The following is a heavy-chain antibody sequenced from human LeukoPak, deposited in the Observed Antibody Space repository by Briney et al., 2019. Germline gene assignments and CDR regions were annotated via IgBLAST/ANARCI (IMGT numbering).Heavy chain of an antibody. Sequence: ASVKVSCKASGYTFTSYGISGVRQAPGQGLEWMGWINAHNGNTNYVQKFQGRVTINADESTQQDYMEVSDQTAEDTAVYDCARVTGGRYCSTTSCYMMGWFDPWGQGTLVTVSS. CDR1: GYTFTSYG. J-gene: IGHJ5*02. CDR2: INAHNGNT. D-gene: IGHD2-2*02. CDR3: ARVTGGRYCSTTSCYMMGWFDP. V-gene: IGHV1-18*01.